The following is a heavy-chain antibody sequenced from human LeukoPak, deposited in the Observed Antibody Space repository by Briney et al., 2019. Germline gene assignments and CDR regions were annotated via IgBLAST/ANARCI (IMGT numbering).Heavy chain of an antibody. Sequence: SETLSLTCAVYGGSFSGYYWSWIRQPPGKGLEWIGEINHSGSTNYNPSLKSRVTISVDTSKNQFSLKLSSVTAADTAVYYCARAPRLLSDIVVVPAAMGHNWFDPWGQGTLVTVSS. CDR1: GGSFSGYY. V-gene: IGHV4-34*01. CDR3: ARAPRLLSDIVVVPAAMGHNWFDP. CDR2: INHSGST. D-gene: IGHD2-2*01. J-gene: IGHJ5*02.